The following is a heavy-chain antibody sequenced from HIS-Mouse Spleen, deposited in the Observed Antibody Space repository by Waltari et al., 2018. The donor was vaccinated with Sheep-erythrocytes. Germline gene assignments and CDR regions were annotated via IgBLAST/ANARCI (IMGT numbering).Heavy chain of an antibody. CDR1: GFTVSSNY. D-gene: IGHD3-10*01. V-gene: IGHV3-53*01. J-gene: IGHJ4*02. Sequence: EVQLVESGGGLIQPGGSLRLSCAASGFTVSSNYMSWVRQAPGKGLVGVSVSYSVGSTYSADSGKCRFTISRDNSKNTLYLQMNSLRAEDTAVYYCARMTYGCYYFDYWGQGTLVTVSS. CDR2: SYSVGST. CDR3: ARMTYGCYYFDY.